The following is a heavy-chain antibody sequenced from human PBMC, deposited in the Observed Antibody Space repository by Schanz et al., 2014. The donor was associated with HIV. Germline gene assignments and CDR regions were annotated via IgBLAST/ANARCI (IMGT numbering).Heavy chain of an antibody. CDR1: GFSFSSYA. CDR2: ISDSGGST. CDR3: AKGGRDILSYYGMDV. V-gene: IGHV3-23*01. J-gene: IGHJ6*02. Sequence: EVQLLESGGGLLQPGGSLSLSCAASGFSFSSYAMSLVRQAPGKGLEWVSVISDSGGSTYYADSVKGRFTISRDNSKNTLYLQMNSLRAEDTAVYYCAKGGRDILSYYGMDVWGQGTTVTVSS. D-gene: IGHD2-15*01.